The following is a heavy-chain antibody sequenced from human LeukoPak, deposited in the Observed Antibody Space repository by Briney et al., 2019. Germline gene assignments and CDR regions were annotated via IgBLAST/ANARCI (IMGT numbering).Heavy chain of an antibody. J-gene: IGHJ4*02. CDR1: GYTFTSYD. D-gene: IGHD6-13*01. V-gene: IGHV1-8*01. Sequence: ASVKVSCKASGYTFTSYDINWVRQATGQGLEWMGWMNPNSGNTDYAQKFQGRVTMTRDTSISTAYMELSRLRSDDTAVYYCATEPLVDLDYWGQGTLVTVSS. CDR2: MNPNSGNT. CDR3: ATEPLVDLDY.